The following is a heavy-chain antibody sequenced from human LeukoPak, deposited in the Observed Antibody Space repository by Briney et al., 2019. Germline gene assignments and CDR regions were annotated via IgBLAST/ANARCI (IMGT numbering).Heavy chain of an antibody. J-gene: IGHJ4*02. V-gene: IGHV4-59*01. D-gene: IGHD6-19*01. CDR3: AGHTYTGLGDY. CDR1: GGSISSYY. CDR2: IYYSGST. Sequence: SETLSLTCTVSGGSISSYYWSWIRQPPGKGLEWIGYIYYSGSTNYNPSLKSRVIISVDTSKNQFSLKLSSVTAADTAVYYCAGHTYTGLGDYWGQGTLVTVSS.